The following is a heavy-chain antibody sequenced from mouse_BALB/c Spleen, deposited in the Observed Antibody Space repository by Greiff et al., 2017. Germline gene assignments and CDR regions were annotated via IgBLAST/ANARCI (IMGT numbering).Heavy chain of an antibody. Sequence: EVKLMESGPGLVKPSQSLSLTCSVTGYSITRGYYWNWIRQFPGNKLEWMGYISYDGSNNYNPSLKNRISITRDTSKNQFFLKLNSVTTEDTATYYCARDYGYVPFAYWGQGTLVTVSA. CDR2: ISYDGSN. V-gene: IGHV3-6*02. CDR3: ARDYGYVPFAY. CDR1: GYSITRGYY. J-gene: IGHJ3*01. D-gene: IGHD1-2*01.